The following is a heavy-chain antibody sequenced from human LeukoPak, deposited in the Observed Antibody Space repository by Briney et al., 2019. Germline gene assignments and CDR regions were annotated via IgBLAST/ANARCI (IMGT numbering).Heavy chain of an antibody. J-gene: IGHJ4*02. CDR2: IYSGGST. D-gene: IGHD4-17*01. CDR3: ARVDYGDYGFDY. V-gene: IGHV3-66*01. CDR1: GFTVSSNY. Sequence: GGSLRLSCAASGFTVSSNYMSWVRQAPGKGLEGVSVIYSGGSTYYADSVKGRFTISRDNSKNTLYLQMNSLRAEDTAVYYCARVDYGDYGFDYWGQGTLVTVSS.